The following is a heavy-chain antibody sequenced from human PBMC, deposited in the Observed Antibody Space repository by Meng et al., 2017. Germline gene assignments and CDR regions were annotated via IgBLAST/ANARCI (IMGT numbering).Heavy chain of an antibody. CDR3: ATKNDYGDYFSGY. J-gene: IGHJ4*02. CDR1: GFTFSSYE. Sequence: GESLKISCAASGFTFSSYEMNWVRQAPGKGLEWVSYISSSGSTIYYADSVKGRFTISRDNAKNSLYLQMNSLRAEDTAVYYCATKNDYGDYFSGYWGQGTLVTVFS. V-gene: IGHV3-48*03. D-gene: IGHD4-17*01. CDR2: ISSSGSTI.